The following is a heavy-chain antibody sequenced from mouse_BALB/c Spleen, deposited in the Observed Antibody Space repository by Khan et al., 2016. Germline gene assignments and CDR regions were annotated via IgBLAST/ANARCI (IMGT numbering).Heavy chain of an antibody. CDR1: GYSITSDYA. CDR3: ARTLLRRYYVDY. V-gene: IGHV3-2*02. CDR2: ISYSGST. J-gene: IGHJ2*01. D-gene: IGHD1-2*01. Sequence: EVQLQESGPGLVKPSQSLSLTCTVTGYSITSDYAWNWIRQFPGNKLEWMGYISYSGSTSYNPSLKSRISITRDTSKNQFFLQLNSVTTEDTTTYYCARTLLRRYYVDYWGQGTTLTVSS.